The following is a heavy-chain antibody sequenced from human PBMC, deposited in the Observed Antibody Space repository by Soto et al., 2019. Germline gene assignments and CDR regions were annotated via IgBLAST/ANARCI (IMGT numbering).Heavy chain of an antibody. CDR1: GGSISDYQ. J-gene: IGHJ4*02. Sequence: QVQLQESGPGLVKPSETLSLTCSVSGGSISDYQWNWIRQPPGTGLEWIGYIYYSGRTNYNPSHKSRVTISLDTSTEQFSLTLRAVSAADTGVYYCARMRGLGEISPYFDSWGQGTLVCVSS. D-gene: IGHD3-16*02. CDR3: ARMRGLGEISPYFDS. CDR2: IYYSGRT. V-gene: IGHV4-59*01.